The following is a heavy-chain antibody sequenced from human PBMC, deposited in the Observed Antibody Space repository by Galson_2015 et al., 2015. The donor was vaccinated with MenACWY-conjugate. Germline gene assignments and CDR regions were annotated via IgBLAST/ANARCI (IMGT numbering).Heavy chain of an antibody. CDR2: ISDSGAAT. CDR3: AKDVYMDV. V-gene: IGHV3-23*01. CDR1: GFTFRHYA. J-gene: IGHJ6*03. Sequence: SLRLSCAVSGFTFRHYAMWWVRQAPWTGLEWVAIISDSGAATHYIDSVKGRFTISRYNSKNTLYLQMSRLRAENTALYYCAKDVYMDVWGKGTTVSVSS.